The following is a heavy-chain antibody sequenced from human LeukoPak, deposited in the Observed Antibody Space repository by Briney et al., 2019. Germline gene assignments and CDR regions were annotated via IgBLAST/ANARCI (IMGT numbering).Heavy chain of an antibody. Sequence: TGGSLRLSCAASGFIVTSNYMTGVRQAPGRGLEWVSVVYTGEDTYYADSVKGRFTISRDNSMNTLYLEMKSLRVEDTAVYYCARVSMDKPITNWFDPWGEGTLVTVSS. CDR1: GFIVTSNY. CDR3: ARVSMDKPITNWFDP. J-gene: IGHJ5*02. CDR2: VYTGEDT. V-gene: IGHV3-53*01. D-gene: IGHD2/OR15-2a*01.